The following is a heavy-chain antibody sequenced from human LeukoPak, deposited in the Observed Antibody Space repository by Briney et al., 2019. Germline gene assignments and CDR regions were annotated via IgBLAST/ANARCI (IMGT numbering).Heavy chain of an antibody. V-gene: IGHV1-18*04. CDR2: INPNSGNT. J-gene: IGHJ4*02. D-gene: IGHD3-22*01. CDR1: GYTFTDYY. Sequence: GASVKVSCKASGYTFTDYYIHWVRQAPGQGLEWMGWINPNSGNTGYAQKLQGRVTMTTDTSTSTAYMELRSLRSDDTAVYYCARDPGVVISPGNNYWGQGTLVTVSS. CDR3: ARDPGVVISPGNNY.